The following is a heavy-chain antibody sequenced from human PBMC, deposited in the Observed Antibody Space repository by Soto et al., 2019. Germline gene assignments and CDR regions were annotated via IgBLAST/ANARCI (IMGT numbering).Heavy chain of an antibody. CDR1: GGSISSGDYY. D-gene: IGHD3-22*01. CDR2: IYYSGST. Sequence: SETLSLTCTVSGGSISSGDYYWSWIRQPPGKGLEWIGYIYYSGSTYYNPSLKSRVTISVDTSKNQFSLKLSSVTAADTAVYYCARGPGGYWGQLAYYFDYWGQGTLVTVSS. CDR3: ARGPGGYWGQLAYYFDY. V-gene: IGHV4-30-4*01. J-gene: IGHJ4*02.